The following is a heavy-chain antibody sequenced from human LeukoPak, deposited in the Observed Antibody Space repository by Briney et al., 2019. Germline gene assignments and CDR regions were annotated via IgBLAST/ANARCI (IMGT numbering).Heavy chain of an antibody. V-gene: IGHV4-38-2*01. CDR2: IHHSGDT. CDR3: ARASNSGYYYFDY. CDR1: GYSISTSYY. Sequence: PSETLSLTCAVSGYSISTSYYWGWIRQPPGKGLEWIGTIHHSGDTYYNPSLKSRVTTSLDTSKNQFSLHLSSVTAAGTALYYCARASNSGYYYFDYWGQGTLVTVSS. J-gene: IGHJ4*02. D-gene: IGHD3-22*01.